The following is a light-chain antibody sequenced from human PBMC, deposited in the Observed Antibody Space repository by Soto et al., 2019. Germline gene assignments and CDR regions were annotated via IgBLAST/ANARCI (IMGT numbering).Light chain of an antibody. V-gene: IGKV4-1*01. CDR2: WAS. CDR3: HQYYFAPR. Sequence: DIVMTQSPDSLTVSLGERATINCKSSQSVLYSSNNKNYLAWYQQKPGQPPKLLIYWASTRESGVPDRFSGSGSGTDFTLPISSLQAEDVAVYYCHQYYFAPRFGPGTKIDVK. J-gene: IGKJ3*01. CDR1: QSVLYSSNNKNY.